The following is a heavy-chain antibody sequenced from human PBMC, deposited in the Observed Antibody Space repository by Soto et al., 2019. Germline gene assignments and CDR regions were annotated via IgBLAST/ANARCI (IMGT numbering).Heavy chain of an antibody. CDR3: ARVTTPYYYYGMDV. CDR1: GFTFSSYG. D-gene: IGHD4-17*01. CDR2: IWYDGSNK. V-gene: IGHV3-33*01. Sequence: ESGGGVVQPGRSLRLSCAASGFTFSSYGMHWVRQAPGKGLEWVAVIWYDGSNKYYADSVKGRFTISRDNSKNTLYLQMNSLRAEDTAVYYCARVTTPYYYYGMDVWGQGTTVTVSS. J-gene: IGHJ6*02.